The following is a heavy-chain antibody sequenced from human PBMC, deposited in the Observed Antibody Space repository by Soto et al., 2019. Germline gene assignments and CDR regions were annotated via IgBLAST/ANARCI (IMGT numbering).Heavy chain of an antibody. V-gene: IGHV3-23*01. CDR2: ITETGDDT. CDR1: GFAFGNFV. J-gene: IGHJ6*02. CDR3: TKASSDRNHMEV. Sequence: GGSLRLSCAASGFAFGNFVMRWVRQTPGKGLEWVSTITETGDDTYYTDSVKGRFTISRDNSKNTLYLQMTSLRAEDTALYYCTKASSDRNHMEVWGPGTTVTVSS.